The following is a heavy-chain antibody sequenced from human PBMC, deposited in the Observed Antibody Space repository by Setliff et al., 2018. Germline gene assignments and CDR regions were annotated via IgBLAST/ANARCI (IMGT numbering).Heavy chain of an antibody. CDR3: AKNGIGYCSGGICYSDGNFDY. J-gene: IGHJ4*02. CDR1: GFMFSDYA. CDR2: ISASGAAT. V-gene: IGHV3-23*01. Sequence: GGSLRLSCAASGFMFSDYAMSWVRQAPGKGLEWVSTISASGAATHYADSVKGRFTISRDNVDNTLYLQMSTLRAEDTAVYYCAKNGIGYCSGGICYSDGNFDYWGQGTQVTVSS. D-gene: IGHD2-15*01.